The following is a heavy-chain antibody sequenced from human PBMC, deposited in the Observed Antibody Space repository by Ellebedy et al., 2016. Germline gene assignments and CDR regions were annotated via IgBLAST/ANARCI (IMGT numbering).Heavy chain of an antibody. Sequence: SETLSLXXAVYGGSFSGYYWSWIRQPPGKGLEWIGEINHSGSTNYNPSLKSRVTISVDTSKNQFSLKLSSVTAADTAVYYCARVKRADGWSFGGVIFRFPQDWGQGTLVTVSS. J-gene: IGHJ4*02. CDR1: GGSFSGYY. V-gene: IGHV4-34*01. D-gene: IGHD3-16*02. CDR3: ARVKRADGWSFGGVIFRFPQD. CDR2: INHSGST.